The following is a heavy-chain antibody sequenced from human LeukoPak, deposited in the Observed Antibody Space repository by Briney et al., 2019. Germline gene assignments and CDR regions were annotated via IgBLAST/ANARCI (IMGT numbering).Heavy chain of an antibody. CDR2: ISALFPNT. Sequence: PGGSLRLSCAASGFTFDNYVMAWFRQAPGKGLEWVSTISALFPNTYSADSVKGRFTISRDNSKSTLYLQMNSLRAEDTAVYYCARDISRGSLDYWGQGTLVTVSS. J-gene: IGHJ4*02. CDR3: ARDISRGSLDY. CDR1: GFTFDNYV. D-gene: IGHD2-15*01. V-gene: IGHV3-23*01.